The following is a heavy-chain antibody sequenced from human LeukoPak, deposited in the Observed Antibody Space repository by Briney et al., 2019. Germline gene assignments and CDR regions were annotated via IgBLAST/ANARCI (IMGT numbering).Heavy chain of an antibody. V-gene: IGHV4-34*01. Sequence: PETLCLTCAVYGGSFSDYYWSWIRQPPGKGLEWIGEISHSGSTNYNPSLKSRVTISVDTSKNQFSLKLSSVTAADTAVYYCAGSIAARLDYWGQGALLIVSS. J-gene: IGHJ4*02. D-gene: IGHD6-6*01. CDR2: ISHSGST. CDR3: AGSIAARLDY. CDR1: GGSFSDYY.